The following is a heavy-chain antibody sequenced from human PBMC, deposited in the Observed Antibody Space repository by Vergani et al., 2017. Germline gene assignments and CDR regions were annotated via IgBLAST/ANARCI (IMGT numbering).Heavy chain of an antibody. D-gene: IGHD6-19*01. CDR1: GGSISSYY. CDR3: ARTPDSSGWSDAFDI. J-gene: IGHJ3*02. Sequence: QVQLQESGPGLVKPSETLSLTCTVSGGSISSYYWSWIRQPPGKGLEWVGYIYYSGSTNYNPSLKSRVTISVDTSKNQFSLKLSYVTAAATAVYYCARTPDSSGWSDAFDIWGQGTMVTVSS. V-gene: IGHV4-59*01. CDR2: IYYSGST.